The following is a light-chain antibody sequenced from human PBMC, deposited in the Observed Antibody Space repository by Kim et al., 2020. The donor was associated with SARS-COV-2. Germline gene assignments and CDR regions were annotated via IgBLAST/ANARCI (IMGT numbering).Light chain of an antibody. Sequence: EIVMTQSPATLSVSPVERATLSCRASQSVSSNLAWYQQKPGQAPRLLICGASTRATGIPARFSGSGSGTEFTLTISSLQSEDFAVYYCQQYNNWPPTFGQGTKVEIK. CDR3: QQYNNWPPT. V-gene: IGKV3-15*01. CDR1: QSVSSN. J-gene: IGKJ1*01. CDR2: GAS.